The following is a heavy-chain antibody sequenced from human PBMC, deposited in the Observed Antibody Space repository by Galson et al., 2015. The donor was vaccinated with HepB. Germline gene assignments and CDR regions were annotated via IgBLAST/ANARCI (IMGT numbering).Heavy chain of an antibody. D-gene: IGHD4/OR15-4a*01. CDR2: FYRGGKK. CDR1: GFSVSDPY. V-gene: IGHV3-53*01. CDR3: ARVVGFRNDYEYYRSFDI. Sequence: SLRVAGAVSGFSVSDPYMGWARQAPGEGLEWVSVFYRGGKKYSLDPVTGRFTISRGNSKNAVFLQMNSLRGADTAVYYCARVVGFRNDYEYYRSFDIGGQGTMVTVSA. J-gene: IGHJ3*02.